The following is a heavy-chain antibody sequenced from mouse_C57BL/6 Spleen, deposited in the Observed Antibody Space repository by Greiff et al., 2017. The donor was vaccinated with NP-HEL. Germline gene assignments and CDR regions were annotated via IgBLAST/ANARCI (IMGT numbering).Heavy chain of an antibody. D-gene: IGHD1-1*02. CDR2: INPSTGGT. CDR3: ATYGAY. J-gene: IGHJ3*01. Sequence: EVQLVESGPELVKPGASVKISCKASGYSFTGYYMNWVKQSPEKSLEWIGEINPSTGGTTYNQKFKAKATLTVDKSSSTAYMQLKSLTSEDSAVYYCATYGAYWGQGTLVTVSA. V-gene: IGHV1-42*01. CDR1: GYSFTGYY.